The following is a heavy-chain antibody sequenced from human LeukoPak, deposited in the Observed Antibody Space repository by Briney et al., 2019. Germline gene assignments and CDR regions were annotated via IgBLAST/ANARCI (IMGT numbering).Heavy chain of an antibody. J-gene: IGHJ5*02. V-gene: IGHV4-59*08. CDR3: ARQYGDYPNWFDP. CDR2: IYYSGST. Sequence: SETLSLTCTVSGGSISSYYWSWIRQPPGKGLEWIGYIYYSGSTNYNPSLKSRVTISVDTSKNQFPLKLSSVTAADTAVYYCARQYGDYPNWFDPWGQGTLVTVSS. CDR1: GGSISSYY. D-gene: IGHD4-17*01.